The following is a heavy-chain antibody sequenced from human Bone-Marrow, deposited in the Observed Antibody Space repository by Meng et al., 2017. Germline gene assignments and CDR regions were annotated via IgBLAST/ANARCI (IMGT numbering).Heavy chain of an antibody. D-gene: IGHD3-3*01. Sequence: SVKVSCKASGGTFSSYTISWVRQAPGQGLEWMGRIIPILGIANYAQKFQGRVTITADKSTSTAYMELSSLRSEDTAVYYCASAHTIFGVVTTLRWGMDVWGQGTMVTVSS. CDR2: IIPILGIA. J-gene: IGHJ6*02. CDR3: ASAHTIFGVVTTLRWGMDV. CDR1: GGTFSSYT. V-gene: IGHV1-69*02.